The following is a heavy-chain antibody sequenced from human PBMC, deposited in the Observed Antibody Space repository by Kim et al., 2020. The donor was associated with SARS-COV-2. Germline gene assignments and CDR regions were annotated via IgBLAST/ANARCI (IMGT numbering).Heavy chain of an antibody. CDR3: TARLGGYYDSSGYQIAEYFQH. V-gene: IGHV3-15*01. Sequence: GGSLRLSCAASGFTFSNAWMSWVRQAPGKGLEWVGRIKSKTDGGTTDYAAPVKGRFTISRDDSKNTLYLQMNSLKTEDTAVYYCTARLGGYYDSSGYQIAEYFQHWGQGTLVTVSS. CDR2: IKSKTDGGTT. J-gene: IGHJ1*01. D-gene: IGHD3-22*01. CDR1: GFTFSNAW.